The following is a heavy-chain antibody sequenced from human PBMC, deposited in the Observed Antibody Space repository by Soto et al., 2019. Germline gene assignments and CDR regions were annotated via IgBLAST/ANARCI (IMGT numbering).Heavy chain of an antibody. D-gene: IGHD4-17*01. CDR2: IIPIFGKA. CDR1: GGTFSSYA. V-gene: IGHV1-69*06. CDR3: ATSQGDYCCNIHFDY. J-gene: IGHJ4*02. Sequence: QVQLVQSGAEVKKPGSSVKVSCKDSGGTFSSYAISWVRQATGQGLEWMGGIIPIFGKANYAQKFQGRVTITADKSTSTASIELSSLRSEDTAVYSCATSQGDYCCNIHFDYCVQGTLVTVSS.